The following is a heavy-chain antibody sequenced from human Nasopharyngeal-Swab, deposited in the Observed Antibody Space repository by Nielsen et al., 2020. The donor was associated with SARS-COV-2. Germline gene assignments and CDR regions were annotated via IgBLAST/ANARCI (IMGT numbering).Heavy chain of an antibody. D-gene: IGHD3-10*01. CDR2: IYYDGSKK. CDR3: ARESGVGELLGVSFDY. CDR1: GFIFSSYG. J-gene: IGHJ4*02. Sequence: GGSLRLSCAASGFIFSSYGMHWVRQAPGKGLEWVAIIYYDGSKKYYADSVNGRFTISRDNSKNTLYLQMNSLRGEDTAVYYCARESGVGELLGVSFDYWGQGTLVTVSS. V-gene: IGHV3-33*01.